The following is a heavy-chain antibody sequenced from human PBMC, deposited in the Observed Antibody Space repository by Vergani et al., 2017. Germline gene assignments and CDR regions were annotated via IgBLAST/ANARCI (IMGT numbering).Heavy chain of an antibody. CDR3: ARGGEYSSSWHDAFDI. V-gene: IGHV1-58*01. J-gene: IGHJ3*02. CDR1: GFTFTSSA. D-gene: IGHD6-13*01. Sequence: QMQLVQSGPEVKKPGTSVKVSCKASGFTFTSSAVQWVRQARGQRLEWIGWIVVGSGNTNYAQKFQERVTITRDMSTSTAYIELSSLRSEDTAVYYCARGGEYSSSWHDAFDIWGQGTMVTVSS. CDR2: IVVGSGNT.